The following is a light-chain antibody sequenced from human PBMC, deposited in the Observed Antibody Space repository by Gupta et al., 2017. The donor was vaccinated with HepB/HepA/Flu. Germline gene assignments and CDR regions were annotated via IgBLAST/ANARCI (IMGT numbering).Light chain of an antibody. V-gene: IGKV1-39*01. CDR2: AAS. Sequence: GDRVTITCRASQNINIFLNWYKQKPGEAPKILIYAASTLHSGVPSRFSGSGYGTDFTLTISSRQPEDSASYFCQQADINPPITFGQGTRMHIK. J-gene: IGKJ5*01. CDR3: QQADINPPIT. CDR1: QNINIF.